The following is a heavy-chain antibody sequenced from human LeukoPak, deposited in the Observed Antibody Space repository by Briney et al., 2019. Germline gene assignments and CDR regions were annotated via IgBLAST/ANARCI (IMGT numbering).Heavy chain of an antibody. CDR2: IIPIFGTA. V-gene: IGHV1-69*05. CDR1: GGTFISYA. CDR3: ARRLNYYDSSGYPSSSDY. D-gene: IGHD3-22*01. Sequence: SVKVSCKASGGTFISYAISWVRQAPGQGLEWMGRIIPIFGTANYAQKFQGRVTITTDESTSTAYMELSSLRSEGTAVYYCARRLNYYDSSGYPSSSDYWGQGTLVTVSS. J-gene: IGHJ4*02.